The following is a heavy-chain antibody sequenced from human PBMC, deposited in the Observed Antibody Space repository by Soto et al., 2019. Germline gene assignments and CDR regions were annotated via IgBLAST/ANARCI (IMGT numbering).Heavy chain of an antibody. CDR1: GGSFSGYY. V-gene: IGHV4-34*01. CDR3: ARDQLSSGLYVWFDP. D-gene: IGHD6-25*01. CDR2: INHSGST. J-gene: IGHJ5*02. Sequence: PSETLSLTCAVYGGSFSGYYWSWIRQPPGKGLEWIGEINHSGSTSYNPSLRSRVTISVDTSKNQFSLILSSVTSADTAVYYCARDQLSSGLYVWFDPWGQGTLVTVSS.